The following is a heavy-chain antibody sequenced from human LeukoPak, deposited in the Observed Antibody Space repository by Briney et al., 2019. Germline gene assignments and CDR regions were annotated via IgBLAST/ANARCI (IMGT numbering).Heavy chain of an antibody. Sequence: ASVKVSCKASGYTFTDYYIHWVRQAPGQGLEWMAWMNPKRGDTSYAQKFQGRVTMTRDMSTSTVYMELSSLRSEDTAVYYCARDGGYCSGGSCHRGAFDIWGQGTMVTVSS. CDR3: ARDGGYCSGGSCHRGAFDI. J-gene: IGHJ3*02. D-gene: IGHD2-15*01. V-gene: IGHV1-2*02. CDR2: MNPKRGDT. CDR1: GYTFTDYY.